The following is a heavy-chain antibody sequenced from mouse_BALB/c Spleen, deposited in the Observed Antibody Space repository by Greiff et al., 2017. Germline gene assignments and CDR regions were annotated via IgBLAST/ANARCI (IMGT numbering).Heavy chain of an antibody. CDR2: ISSGSSTI. CDR1: GFTFSSFG. D-gene: IGHD1-1*02. V-gene: IGHV5-17*02. J-gene: IGHJ4*01. Sequence: DVKLVESGGGLVQPGGSRKLSCAASGFTFSSFGMHWVRQAPEKGLEWVAYISSGSSTIYYADTVKGRFTISRDNPKNTLFLQMTSLRSEDTAMYYCARKLSYYYAMDYWGQGTSVTVSS. CDR3: ARKLSYYYAMDY.